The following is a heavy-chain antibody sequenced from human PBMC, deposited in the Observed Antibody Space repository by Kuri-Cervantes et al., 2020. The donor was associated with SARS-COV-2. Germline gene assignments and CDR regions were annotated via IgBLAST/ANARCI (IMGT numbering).Heavy chain of an antibody. V-gene: IGHV1-18*01. CDR1: GYTSTRYG. D-gene: IGHD3-22*01. CDR2: ISAYNGNT. Sequence: ASVKVSCKASGYTSTRYGISWVRQAPGQGLEWMGWISAYNGNTNYAQKLQGRVTMTTDTSTSTAYMELRSLRSDDTAVYYCARLYYYDSSGYYYYYGMDVWGQGTMVTVSS. CDR3: ARLYYYDSSGYYYYYGMDV. J-gene: IGHJ6*02.